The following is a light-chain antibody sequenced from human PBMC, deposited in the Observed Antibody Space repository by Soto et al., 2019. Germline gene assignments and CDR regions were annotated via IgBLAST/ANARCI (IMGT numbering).Light chain of an antibody. Sequence: DIQMNQSPSTLSASVGDRVTITCRASQSISSWLAWYQQKPGKAPKLLIYDASGLESGVPSRFSGSGSGTEFTLTISSLQPDDFATYYCQQYNSYSPWTFGQGTKVDIK. CDR1: QSISSW. CDR2: DAS. J-gene: IGKJ1*01. CDR3: QQYNSYSPWT. V-gene: IGKV1-5*01.